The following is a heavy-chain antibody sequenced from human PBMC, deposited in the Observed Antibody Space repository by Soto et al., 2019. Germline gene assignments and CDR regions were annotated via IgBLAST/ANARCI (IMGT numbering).Heavy chain of an antibody. D-gene: IGHD2-15*01. J-gene: IGHJ4*02. CDR1: GFTFSSYA. CDR3: AKDRSRGVVVVTDY. CDR2: ISYDGSNK. Sequence: GGSLRLSCAPAGFTFSSYAMDWVRQAPGKGLEWVAVISYDGSNKYYADSVKGRFTISRDNSKNTLYLQMNSLRAEDTAVYYCAKDRSRGVVVVTDYWGQGTLVTVSS. V-gene: IGHV3-30-3*01.